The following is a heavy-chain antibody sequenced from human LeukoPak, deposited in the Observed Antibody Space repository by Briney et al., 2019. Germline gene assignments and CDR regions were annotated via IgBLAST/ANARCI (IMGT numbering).Heavy chain of an antibody. CDR1: GFTFSAYG. CDR3: ARTGSSSWSYWYFDL. D-gene: IGHD6-13*01. Sequence: GGSLRLSCAASGFTFSAYGMTWVRQAPGKGLEWVSVLYSDGSTYHADSVKGRFTISRENAKNSLYLQMNSLRAGDTAVYYCARTGSSSWSYWYFDLWGRGTLVTVSS. V-gene: IGHV3-66*01. J-gene: IGHJ2*01. CDR2: LYSDGST.